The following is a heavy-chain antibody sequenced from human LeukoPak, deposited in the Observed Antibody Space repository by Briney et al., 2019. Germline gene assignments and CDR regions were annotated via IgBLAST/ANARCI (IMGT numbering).Heavy chain of an antibody. Sequence: PSETLSLTCAVYGGSFSGYYRSWIRQPPGKGLEWIGEINHSGSTNYNPSLKSRVTISVDTSKNQFSLKLSSVTAADTAVYYCARWDYGGRTDWGQGTLVTVSS. J-gene: IGHJ4*02. V-gene: IGHV4-34*01. CDR2: INHSGST. D-gene: IGHD4-23*01. CDR3: ARWDYGGRTD. CDR1: GGSFSGYY.